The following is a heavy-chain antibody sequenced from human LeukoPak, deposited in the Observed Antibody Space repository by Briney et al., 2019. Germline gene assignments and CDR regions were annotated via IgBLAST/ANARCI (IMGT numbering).Heavy chain of an antibody. D-gene: IGHD3-22*01. J-gene: IGHJ4*02. V-gene: IGHV3-48*03. CDR2: ISSSGSAI. Sequence: GGSLRLSCAASGVTFSSYWMNWVRQAPGKGLEWVSFISSSGSAIHYADSVRGRFTISRDNAKNSLYLQMSRLRAEDTAVYYCAREKLSFFDSSGYFDYWGQGTLVTVSS. CDR1: GVTFSSYW. CDR3: AREKLSFFDSSGYFDY.